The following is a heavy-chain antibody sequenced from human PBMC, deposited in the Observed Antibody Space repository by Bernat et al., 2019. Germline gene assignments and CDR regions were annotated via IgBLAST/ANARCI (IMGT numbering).Heavy chain of an antibody. Sequence: QVQLVQSGAEVKKPGASVKVSCKASGYTFTSYGISWVRQAPGQGLEWMGWISAYNGNTNYAQKLQGRVTMTTDTSTSTAYMELRSLRSDDTAMYYCARGSLEVTYDFWSGYSLGFDYWGQGTLVTVSS. V-gene: IGHV1-18*01. J-gene: IGHJ4*02. CDR3: ARGSLEVTYDFWSGYSLGFDY. CDR1: GYTFTSYG. D-gene: IGHD3-3*01. CDR2: ISAYNGNT.